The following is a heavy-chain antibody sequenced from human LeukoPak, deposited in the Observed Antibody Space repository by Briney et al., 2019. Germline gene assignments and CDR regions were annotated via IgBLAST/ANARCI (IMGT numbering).Heavy chain of an antibody. CDR2: IYHSGST. CDR3: ARGDSTVTIDY. Sequence: PSETLSLTCAVSGGSISSSNWWSWVRQPPGKGLEWIGEIYHSGSTNYNPSLKSRVTISVDKSKNQFSLQLGSVPSADTAVYYCARGDSTVTIDYWGQGTLVTVSS. CDR1: GGSISSSNW. J-gene: IGHJ4*02. V-gene: IGHV4-4*02. D-gene: IGHD4-17*01.